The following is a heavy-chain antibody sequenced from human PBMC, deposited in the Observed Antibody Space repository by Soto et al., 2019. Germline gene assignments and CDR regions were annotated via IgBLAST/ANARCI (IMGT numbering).Heavy chain of an antibody. CDR3: ARDKTGVTPFPRPNPYGMDV. CDR1: GYTFTSYY. CDR2: INPSGGST. D-gene: IGHD1-1*01. V-gene: IGHV1-46*01. J-gene: IGHJ6*02. Sequence: ASVKVSCKASGYTFTSYYMHWVRQAPGQGLEWMGIINPSGGSTSYAQKFQGRVTMTRDTSTSTVYMELGSLRSEDTAVYYCARDKTGVTPFPRPNPYGMDVWGQGTTVTVSS.